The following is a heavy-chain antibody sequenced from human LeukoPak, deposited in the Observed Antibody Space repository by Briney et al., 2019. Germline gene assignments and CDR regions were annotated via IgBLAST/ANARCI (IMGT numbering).Heavy chain of an antibody. D-gene: IGHD3-10*01. CDR2: INAGNGNT. J-gene: IGHJ4*02. V-gene: IGHV1-3*01. CDR1: GYTFTSYA. CDR3: TRDGGVGEFDY. Sequence: GASVKVSCKASGYTFTSYAMHWVRQAPGQRLEWMGWINAGNGNTKYSQKFQGRVTITRDTSASTAYMELSSLRSEDTAVYYCTRDGGVGEFDYWGQGTLVTVSS.